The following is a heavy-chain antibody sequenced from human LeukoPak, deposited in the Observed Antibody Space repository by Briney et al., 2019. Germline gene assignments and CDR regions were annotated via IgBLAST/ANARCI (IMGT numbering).Heavy chain of an antibody. Sequence: GRSLRLSCAASGFTFSNFGLHWVRQAPGKGLEWVANIKQDGSEKYYVDSVKGRFTISRDNAKNSLYLQMNSLRAEDTAVYYCARDDPPDYWGQGTLVTVSS. J-gene: IGHJ4*02. CDR1: GFTFSNFG. V-gene: IGHV3-7*01. CDR2: IKQDGSEK. CDR3: ARDDPPDY.